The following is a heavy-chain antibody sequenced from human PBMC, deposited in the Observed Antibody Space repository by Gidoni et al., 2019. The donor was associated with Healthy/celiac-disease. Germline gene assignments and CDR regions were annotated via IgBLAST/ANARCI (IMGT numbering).Heavy chain of an antibody. CDR3: AKGEYYYDSSGPLLGY. J-gene: IGHJ4*02. D-gene: IGHD3-22*01. Sequence: EVQLLESGGGLVQPGGSLRLSCAASGFTFSSYAMSWVRQAPGNGLEWVSAIIGSGGSTYHADSVKGRFTISRDNSKNTLYLQMNSLRAEDTAVYYCAKGEYYYDSSGPLLGYWGQGTLVTVSS. CDR1: GFTFSSYA. V-gene: IGHV3-23*01. CDR2: IIGSGGST.